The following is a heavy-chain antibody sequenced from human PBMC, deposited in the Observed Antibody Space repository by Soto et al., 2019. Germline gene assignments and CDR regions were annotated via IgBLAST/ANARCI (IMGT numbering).Heavy chain of an antibody. CDR3: ARGWSGYTGYDYVSYDY. V-gene: IGHV4-34*01. J-gene: IGHJ4*02. Sequence: SETLSLTCAVYGGSFSDYYWSWIRQPPGKGLEWIGEINHSGSTNYNPSLKSRVIISVDTSKKQFSLNLSPVTAADTAVYYCARGWSGYTGYDYVSYDYWGQGTLVTVSS. CDR1: GGSFSDYY. D-gene: IGHD5-12*01. CDR2: INHSGST.